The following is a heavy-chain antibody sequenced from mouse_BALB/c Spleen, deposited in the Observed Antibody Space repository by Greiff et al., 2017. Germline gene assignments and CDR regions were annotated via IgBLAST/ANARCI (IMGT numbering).Heavy chain of an antibody. V-gene: IGHV1S22*01. CDR2: IYPGSGST. Sequence: LKQPGSELVRPGASVKLSCKASGYTFTSYWMHWVKQRPGQGLEWIGNIYPGSGSTNYDEKFKSKATLTVDTSSSTAYMQLSSLTSEDSAVYYCTRGDYYGSSHAMDYWGQGTSVTVSS. CDR3: TRGDYYGSSHAMDY. D-gene: IGHD1-1*01. CDR1: GYTFTSYW. J-gene: IGHJ4*01.